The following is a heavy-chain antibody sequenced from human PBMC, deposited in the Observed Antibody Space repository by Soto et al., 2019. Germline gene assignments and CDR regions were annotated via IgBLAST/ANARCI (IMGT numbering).Heavy chain of an antibody. CDR2: FDPEDGET. CDR1: GYTLTELS. J-gene: IGHJ4*02. D-gene: IGHD3-10*01. Sequence: ASVKVSCKVSGYTLTELSMHWVRQAPGKGLEWMGGFDPEDGETIYAQKFQGRVTMTEDTSTDTAYMELSSLRSEDTAVYYCATSNRFGHQWDYWGQGTLVTVSS. CDR3: ATSNRFGHQWDY. V-gene: IGHV1-24*01.